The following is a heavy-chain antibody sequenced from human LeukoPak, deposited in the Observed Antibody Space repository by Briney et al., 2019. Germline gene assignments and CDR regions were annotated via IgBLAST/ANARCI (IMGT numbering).Heavy chain of an antibody. D-gene: IGHD3-22*01. V-gene: IGHV3-48*03. CDR1: GFTFSSYE. CDR2: ISSSGSTI. CDR3: ARAAGYYDSSGYYYSRGNYYYYYYYMDV. J-gene: IGHJ6*03. Sequence: GGSLRLSCAASGFTFSSYEMNWVRQAPGKGLEWVSYISSSGSTIYYADSVKGRFTISGDNAKNSLYLQMNSLRSEDTAVYYCARAAGYYDSSGYYYSRGNYYYYYYYMDVWGKGTTVTVSS.